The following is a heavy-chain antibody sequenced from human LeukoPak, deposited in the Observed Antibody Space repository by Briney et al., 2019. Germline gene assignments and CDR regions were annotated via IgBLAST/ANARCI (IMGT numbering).Heavy chain of an antibody. CDR2: INPSGGST. V-gene: IGHV1-46*01. J-gene: IGHJ3*02. Sequence: ASVKVSCKASGYAFTGYYMHWVRQAPGQGLEWMGIINPSGGSTSYAQKFQGRVTMTRDTSTSTVYMELSSLRSEDTAVYYCAKLSGAIMLVASDAFDIWGQGTVVTVSS. CDR3: AKLSGAIMLVASDAFDI. D-gene: IGHD3-10*01. CDR1: GYAFTGYY.